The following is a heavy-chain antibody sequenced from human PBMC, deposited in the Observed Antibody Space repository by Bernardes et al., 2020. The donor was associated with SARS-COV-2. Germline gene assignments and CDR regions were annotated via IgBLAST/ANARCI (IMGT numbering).Heavy chain of an antibody. V-gene: IGHV3-74*01. CDR2: ISGDGSVT. CDR1: GITFSSNW. D-gene: IGHD1-26*01. Sequence: GGSLRLSCAASGITFSSNWMHWVRQAPGKGLVWVSRISGDGSVTNYADSVKGRFTISRDNARNTLYLEMNSLRAEDTAVYYCARGSGNYYFDYWGQGTLVTVSS. CDR3: ARGSGNYYFDY. J-gene: IGHJ4*02.